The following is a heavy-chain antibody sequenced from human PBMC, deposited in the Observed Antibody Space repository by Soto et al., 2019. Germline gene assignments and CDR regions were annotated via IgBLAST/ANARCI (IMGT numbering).Heavy chain of an antibody. CDR3: AKGRVPAAIAGNDYGMDV. V-gene: IGHV3-23*01. D-gene: IGHD2-2*01. CDR1: GFTFSSYA. CDR2: ISGSGGST. Sequence: GGSLRLSCAASGFTFSSYAMSWVRQAPGKGLECVSAISGSGGSTYYADSVKGRLTISRDNSKNTLYLQMNSLRAEDTAVYYCAKGRVPAAIAGNDYGMDVWGQGTTVTVSS. J-gene: IGHJ6*02.